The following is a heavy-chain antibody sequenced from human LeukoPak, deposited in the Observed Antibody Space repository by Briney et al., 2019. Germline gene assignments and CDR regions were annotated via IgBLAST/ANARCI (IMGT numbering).Heavy chain of an antibody. V-gene: IGHV3-48*01. CDR1: GFTFSSYS. D-gene: IGHD4-17*01. CDR3: ARDLTTVTTYWFDP. J-gene: IGHJ5*02. Sequence: GGSLRLSCAASGFTFSSYSMNWVRQAPGKGLEWVSYISSSSSTIYYADSVKGRSTISRDNAKNSLYLQMNSLRAEDTAVYYCARDLTTVTTYWFDPWGQGTLVTVSS. CDR2: ISSSSSTI.